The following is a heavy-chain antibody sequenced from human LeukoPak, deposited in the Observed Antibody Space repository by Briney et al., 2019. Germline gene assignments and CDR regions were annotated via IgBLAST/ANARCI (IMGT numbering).Heavy chain of an antibody. CDR2: ISSSSSYI. CDR1: GFTFSSYS. V-gene: IGHV3-21*01. Sequence: GGSLRLSCAASGFTFSSYSMNWVRQAPGKGLEWVSSISSSSSYIYYADSVKGRFTISRDNAKNSLYLQMNSLRAEDTAVYYCARDYYYDSSGYSGSAFDIWGQGTMVTVSS. D-gene: IGHD3-22*01. J-gene: IGHJ3*02. CDR3: ARDYYYDSSGYSGSAFDI.